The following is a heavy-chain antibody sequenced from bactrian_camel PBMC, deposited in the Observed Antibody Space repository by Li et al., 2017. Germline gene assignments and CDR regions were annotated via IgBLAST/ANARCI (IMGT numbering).Heavy chain of an antibody. V-gene: IGHV3S7*01. CDR1: GFPFDDYA. CDR3: VRYMENYAGDY. CDR2: IYSAGINT. D-gene: IGHD1*01. Sequence: QLVESGGGSVQAGGSLRLSCAASGFPFDDYAMGWIRQAPGKGLEWVATIYSAGINTYYADSVKGRFTISRGNAENAAMYLQIENLKPEDTAVYYCVRYMENYAGDYWGQGTQVTVS. J-gene: IGHJ4*01.